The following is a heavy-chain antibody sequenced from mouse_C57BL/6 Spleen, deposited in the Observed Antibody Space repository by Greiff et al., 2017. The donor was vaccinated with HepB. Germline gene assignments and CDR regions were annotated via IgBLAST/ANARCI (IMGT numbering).Heavy chain of an antibody. J-gene: IGHJ2*01. CDR2: ISSGSSTI. D-gene: IGHD2-4*01. V-gene: IGHV5-17*01. Sequence: EVQLVESGGGLVKPGGSLKLSCAASGFTFSDYGMHWVRQAPEKGLEWVAYISSGSSTIYYADTVKGRFTISRDNAKNTLFLQMTSLRSEDTAMYYCARPGDYGDLNFDYWGQGTTLTVSS. CDR1: GFTFSDYG. CDR3: ARPGDYGDLNFDY.